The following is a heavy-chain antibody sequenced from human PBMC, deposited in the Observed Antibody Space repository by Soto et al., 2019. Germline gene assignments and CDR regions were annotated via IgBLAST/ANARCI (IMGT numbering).Heavy chain of an antibody. D-gene: IGHD6-13*01. J-gene: IGHJ4*02. V-gene: IGHV4-59*08. CDR3: ARHPEEYSSSWGSFDY. CDR2: IYYSGST. Sequence: PSETLSLTCTVSGGSISSYYWSWIRQPPGKGLEWIGYIYYSGSTNYNPSLKSRVTISVDTSKNQFSLKLSSVTAADTAVYYCARHPEEYSSSWGSFDYWGQGTLVTVSS. CDR1: GGSISSYY.